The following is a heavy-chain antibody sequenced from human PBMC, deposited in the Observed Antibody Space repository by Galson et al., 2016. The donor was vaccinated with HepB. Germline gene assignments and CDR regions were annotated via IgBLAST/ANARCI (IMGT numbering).Heavy chain of an antibody. CDR2: ISHRGST. D-gene: IGHD3-16*02. J-gene: IGHJ5*02. V-gene: IGHV4-38-2*02. Sequence: SETLSLTCTVSGYSISSGSYWGWIRQPPGKGLEWIGCISHRGSTYYNPSLKSRVTISVDTSKNPFSLRLSSVTAADTSVYYCVKYSGGYRNWFDPWGQGAPVTVSS. CDR1: GYSISSGSY. CDR3: VKYSGGYRNWFDP.